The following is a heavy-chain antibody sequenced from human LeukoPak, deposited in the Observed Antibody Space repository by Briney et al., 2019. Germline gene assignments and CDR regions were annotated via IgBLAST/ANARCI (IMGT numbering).Heavy chain of an antibody. J-gene: IGHJ4*02. CDR1: GYTFTSYG. D-gene: IGHD2-2*01. V-gene: IGHV1-18*01. CDR2: ISAYNGNT. Sequence: GASVKVSCKASGYTFTSYGTSWVRQAPGQGLEWMGWISAYNGNTNYAQKLQGRVAMTTDTSTSTAYMELRSLRSDDTAVYYCARSQVVPAATNFDYWGQGTLVTVSS. CDR3: ARSQVVPAATNFDY.